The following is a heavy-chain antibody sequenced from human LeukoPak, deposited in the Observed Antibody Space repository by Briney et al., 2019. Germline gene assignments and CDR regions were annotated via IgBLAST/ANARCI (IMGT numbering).Heavy chain of an antibody. J-gene: IGHJ6*02. CDR3: ARDLHYYVAMDV. V-gene: IGHV3-48*03. CDR2: ICGRGVTT. CDR1: GFTFSGYE. Sequence: GGSLRLSCEASGFTFSGYEMNWVRQAPGKGLEWISYICGRGVTTFSADSVKGRFTISRDDAKNLLYLQMNSLRAEDTAVYYCARDLHYYVAMDVWGQGTTVTVSS. D-gene: IGHD3-10*02.